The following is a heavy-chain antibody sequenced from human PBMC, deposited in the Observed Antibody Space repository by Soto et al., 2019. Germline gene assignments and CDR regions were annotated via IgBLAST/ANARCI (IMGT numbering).Heavy chain of an antibody. V-gene: IGHV3-72*01. CDR3: TTVTTVDYYFDY. D-gene: IGHD4-17*01. J-gene: IGHJ4*02. CDR1: VLTFSDRY. Sequence: GGSLRISCASSVLTFSDRYMYWVRQAPGKGLELVGRIRKKTNSYTTEYAASVKGRFIISRDDSTNSLYLQMSSLKTEDTAVYYCTTVTTVDYYFDYWGQGTMVTVSS. CDR2: IRKKTNSYTT.